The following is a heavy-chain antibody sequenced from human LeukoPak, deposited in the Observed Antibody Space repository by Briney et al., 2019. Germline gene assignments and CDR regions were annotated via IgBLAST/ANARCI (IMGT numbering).Heavy chain of an antibody. J-gene: IGHJ4*02. CDR2: ISSSSTSI. V-gene: IGHV3-21*05. D-gene: IGHD1-26*01. CDR3: ANKYTGSPVNY. Sequence: GGSLRLSCAASGFTFSSYSMNWVRQAPGKGLEWVSYISSSSTSIYYTDSVKGRFTISRDNSKNTLYLQMNSLRPEDTAVYYCANKYTGSPVNYWGQGTLVTVSS. CDR1: GFTFSSYS.